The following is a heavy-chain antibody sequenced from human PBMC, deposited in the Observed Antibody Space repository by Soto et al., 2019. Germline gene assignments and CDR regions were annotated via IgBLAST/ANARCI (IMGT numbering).Heavy chain of an antibody. CDR3: ASDGGQTGLDY. V-gene: IGHV1-46*01. CDR2: INPSGGST. CDR1: SF. D-gene: IGHD2-15*01. Sequence: SFIHGALQAPGQGLEWMGIINPSGGSTSYAQKFQGRVTKTRDTSTSTVYMELSSLRSEDTAVYYCASDGGQTGLDYWGQGTLVTVSS. J-gene: IGHJ4*02.